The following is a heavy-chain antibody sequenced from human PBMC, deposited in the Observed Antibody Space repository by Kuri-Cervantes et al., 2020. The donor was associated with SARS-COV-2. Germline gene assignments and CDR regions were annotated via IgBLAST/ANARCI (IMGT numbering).Heavy chain of an antibody. J-gene: IGHJ4*02. D-gene: IGHD6-19*01. CDR1: GYTFTSYG. CDR3: ARESGSSGWYGFDY. Sequence: GGSLRLSCKASGYTFTSYGISWVRQAPGQGLEWMGWISAYNGNTNYAQKLQGRDTMTTDTSTSTAYMELRSLRSDDTAVYYCARESGSSGWYGFDYWGQGTLVTVSS. CDR2: ISAYNGNT. V-gene: IGHV1-18*04.